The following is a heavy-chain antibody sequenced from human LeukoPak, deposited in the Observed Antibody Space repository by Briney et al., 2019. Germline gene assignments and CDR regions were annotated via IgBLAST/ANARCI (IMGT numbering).Heavy chain of an antibody. CDR1: GYTFTSYG. D-gene: IGHD3-9*01. CDR3: ARHQSILTGTYYYYYYYMDV. J-gene: IGHJ6*03. CDR2: ISAYNGNT. V-gene: IGHV1-18*01. Sequence: ASVKVSCKASGYTFTSYGISWVRQAPGQGLEWMGWISAYNGNTNYAQKLQGRVTMTTDTSTSTAYMELRSLRSDDTAVYYCARHQSILTGTYYYYYYYMDVWGKGTTVTVSS.